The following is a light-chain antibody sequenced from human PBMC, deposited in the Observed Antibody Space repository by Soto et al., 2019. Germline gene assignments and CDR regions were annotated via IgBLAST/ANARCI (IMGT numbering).Light chain of an antibody. CDR2: GAS. V-gene: IGKV3-15*01. CDR1: QSVSSN. Sequence: EIVMTQSPATLSVSPGEGATLSCRASQSVSSNLAWYQQKPGQAPRLLIYGASTRAAGIPARFSGSGSGTEFALTISSLQSEDFADYYCQHYNNRPLTFGGGTMVEIK. CDR3: QHYNNRPLT. J-gene: IGKJ4*01.